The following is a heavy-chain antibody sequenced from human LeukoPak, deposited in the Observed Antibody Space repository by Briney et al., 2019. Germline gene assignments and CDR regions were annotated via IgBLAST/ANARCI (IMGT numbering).Heavy chain of an antibody. CDR2: IYYSGST. CDR3: ARETGLYYFDY. J-gene: IGHJ4*02. D-gene: IGHD1-14*01. CDR1: GGSISYYY. V-gene: IGHV4-59*12. Sequence: SETLSLTCTVSGGSISYYYWSWIRQPPGKGLEWIGYIYYSGSTNYNPSLKSRVTISVDTSKNQFSLRLSSVTAADTAVYFCARETGLYYFDYWGQGTLVTVSS.